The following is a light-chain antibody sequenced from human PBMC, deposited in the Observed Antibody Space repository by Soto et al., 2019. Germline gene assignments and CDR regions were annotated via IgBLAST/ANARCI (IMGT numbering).Light chain of an antibody. Sequence: DIQMTQSPSSLSASVGDRVTITCRASQSIGSYLNWYQQKPGKAPKLLIHSETILQGGVPSRFSGSESGTDLTLTITILQPGDFATYFCQQSYTAPHFGQGTKLVIK. CDR2: SET. CDR1: QSIGSY. V-gene: IGKV1-39*01. CDR3: QQSYTAPH. J-gene: IGKJ2*01.